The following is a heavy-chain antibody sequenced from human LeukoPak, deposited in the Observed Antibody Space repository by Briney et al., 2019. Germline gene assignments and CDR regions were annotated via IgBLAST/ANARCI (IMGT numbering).Heavy chain of an antibody. CDR2: IYYSGST. CDR1: GGSISSSSYY. D-gene: IGHD2-2*01. J-gene: IGHJ5*02. V-gene: IGHV4-39*01. CDR3: ARGIPATVGIDP. Sequence: SETLSLTCTVSGGSISSSSYYWGWIRQPPGKGLEWIGSIYYSGSTYYNPSLKSRVTISVDTSKNQFSLKLSSVTAADTAVYYCARGIPATVGIDPWGQGTLVTVSS.